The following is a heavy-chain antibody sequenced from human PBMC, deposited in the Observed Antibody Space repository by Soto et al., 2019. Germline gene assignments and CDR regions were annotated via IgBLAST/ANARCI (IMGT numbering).Heavy chain of an antibody. Sequence: EVQLVESGGGLVQPGGSLKLSCADSGFTFSGSAIHWVRQAPGKGLEWIGRIRNKANDYATAYPVSVRGRFTISRHDSKSTAYLEMNSLKTEDTAMYSWAIPAPFDSWGQGTLVTVSS. J-gene: IGHJ4*02. V-gene: IGHV3-73*01. CDR1: GFTFSGSA. CDR2: IRNKANDYAT. CDR3: AIPAPFDS.